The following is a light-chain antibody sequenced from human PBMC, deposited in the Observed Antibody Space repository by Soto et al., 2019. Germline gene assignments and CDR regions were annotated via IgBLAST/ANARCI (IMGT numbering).Light chain of an antibody. CDR2: GAS. V-gene: IGKV3-20*01. CDR3: QQYSGSPPLT. J-gene: IGKJ4*01. CDR1: QGISSSY. Sequence: ENVLTQSPGTLSLSPGERATLSCRASQGISSSYLAWYQQKPGQPPRLLMYGASNRATGIPDRFSGSGSGTDFTLTISRLEPEDFAVYYCQQYSGSPPLTFGGGTKVEIK.